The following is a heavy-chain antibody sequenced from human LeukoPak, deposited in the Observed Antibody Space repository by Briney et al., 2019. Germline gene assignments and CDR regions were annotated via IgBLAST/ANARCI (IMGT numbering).Heavy chain of an antibody. J-gene: IGHJ4*02. V-gene: IGHV4-39*01. CDR3: ASRTRYSGSYLTFDY. D-gene: IGHD1-26*01. CDR1: GGSISSSSYY. CDR2: IYYSGST. Sequence: SGTLSLTCTVSGGSISSSSYYWGWIRQPPGKGLEWIGSIYYSGSTYYNPSLKSRVTISVDTSKNQFSLKLSSVTAADTAVYYCASRTRYSGSYLTFDYWGQGTLVTVSS.